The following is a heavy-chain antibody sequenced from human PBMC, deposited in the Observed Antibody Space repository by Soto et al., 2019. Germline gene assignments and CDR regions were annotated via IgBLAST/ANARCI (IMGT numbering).Heavy chain of an antibody. J-gene: IGHJ6*02. V-gene: IGHV3-30*18. CDR2: ISYDGSNI. D-gene: IGHD2-21*01. CDR1: DFTFRSYR. CDR3: TKDCNYSSDYNYYVMDY. Sequence: GGSLLLSCVSSDFTFRSYRLHSARQAPGXGLEWVAVISYDGSNIYSADSVKGRFTISRDDSKNPVYLQMNSLRPEDTALYYCTKDCNYSSDYNYYVMDYWGQGTMVTVSS.